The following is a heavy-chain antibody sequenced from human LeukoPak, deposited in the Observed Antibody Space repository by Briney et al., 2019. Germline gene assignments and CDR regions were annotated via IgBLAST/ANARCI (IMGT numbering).Heavy chain of an antibody. D-gene: IGHD2-2*01. CDR3: ASSPEEGYCSSTSCYGAFDI. CDR2: IYYSGST. V-gene: IGHV4-39*01. J-gene: IGHJ3*02. Sequence: SETLSLTCTVSGGSISSSSYYWGWIRQPPGKGLEWTGSIYYSGSTYYNPSLKSRVTISVDTSKIQFSLKLSSVTAADTAVYYCASSPEEGYCSSTSCYGAFDIWGQGTMVTVSS. CDR1: GGSISSSSYY.